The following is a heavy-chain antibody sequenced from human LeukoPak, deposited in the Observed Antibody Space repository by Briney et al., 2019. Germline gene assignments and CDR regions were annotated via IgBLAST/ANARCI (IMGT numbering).Heavy chain of an antibody. D-gene: IGHD3-10*01. Sequence: GGSLRLSCAPSGFTFSSFEMNWVRQAPGKGLEWVSYISSTGNTIYYADSVKGRFTISRDNAKSSPYLRMNSLRAEDTAVYYCARDSSGNFIPDYFDYWGQGTLVTVSS. J-gene: IGHJ4*02. CDR3: ARDSSGNFIPDYFDY. CDR1: GFTFSSFE. CDR2: ISSTGNTI. V-gene: IGHV3-48*03.